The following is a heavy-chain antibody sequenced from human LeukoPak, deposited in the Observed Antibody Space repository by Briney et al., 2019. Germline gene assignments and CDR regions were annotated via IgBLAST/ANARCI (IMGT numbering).Heavy chain of an antibody. CDR2: IYYSGST. J-gene: IGHJ4*02. CDR1: GGSISSGDYY. CDR3: ARDMAAAGGMGYFDY. D-gene: IGHD6-13*01. Sequence: PSETLSLTCTVSGGSISSGDYYWSWIRQPPRKGLEWIGYIYYSGSTYYNPSLKSRVTISVDTSKNQFSLKLSSVTAADTAVYYCARDMAAAGGMGYFDYWGQGTLVTVSS. V-gene: IGHV4-30-4*01.